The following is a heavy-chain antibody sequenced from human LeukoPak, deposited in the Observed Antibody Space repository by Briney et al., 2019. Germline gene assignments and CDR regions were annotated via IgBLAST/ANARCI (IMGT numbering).Heavy chain of an antibody. D-gene: IGHD3-10*01. CDR2: IYYSGST. CDR3: ARVRTYYFDY. V-gene: IGHV4-31*11. CDR1: GGSFSGYY. Sequence: PSETLSLTCAVYGGSFSGYYWSWIRQHPGKGLEWIGYIYYSGSTYYNPSLKSRVTISVDTSKNQFSLKLSSVTAADTAVYYCARVRTYYFDYWGQGTLVTVSS. J-gene: IGHJ4*02.